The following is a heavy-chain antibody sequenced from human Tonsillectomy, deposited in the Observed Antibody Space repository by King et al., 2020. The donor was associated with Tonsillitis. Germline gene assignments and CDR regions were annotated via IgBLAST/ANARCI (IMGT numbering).Heavy chain of an antibody. V-gene: IGHV3-23*04. CDR2: ISGSGGST. CDR1: GFTFSSYA. D-gene: IGHD1-26*01. Sequence: VQLVESGGGLVQPGGSLRLSCAASGFTFSSYAMSWVRQAPGKGLEWGSAISGSGGSTYYADSVKGRVTISRDNSKNTLYLQMNSLRAEDTAVYYCAKARFWELLGDDAFDIWGQGTMVTVSS. J-gene: IGHJ3*02. CDR3: AKARFWELLGDDAFDI.